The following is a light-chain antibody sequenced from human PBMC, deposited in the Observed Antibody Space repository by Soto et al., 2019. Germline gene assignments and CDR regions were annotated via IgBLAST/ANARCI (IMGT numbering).Light chain of an antibody. Sequence: QSVLTQPPSASGSPGQSVTISCTGTSSDVGSYTFVSWYQQYPGKAPKVLIYDVNKRPSGVPDRFSGSKSGNTAFLTVSGLQSDDEADYFCSSYAGNNNVVFGGGTKLTVL. J-gene: IGLJ2*01. CDR3: SSYAGNNNVV. CDR2: DVN. CDR1: SSDVGSYTF. V-gene: IGLV2-8*01.